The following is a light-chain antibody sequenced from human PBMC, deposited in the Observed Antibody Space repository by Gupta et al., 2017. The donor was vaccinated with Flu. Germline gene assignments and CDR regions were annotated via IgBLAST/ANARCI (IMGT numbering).Light chain of an antibody. J-gene: IGKJ2*03. Sequence: DIQMTQSPSTLSASIGDRVTITCRAGQALSGWLAWYQHKAGKAPKLLMYRASSLESGVSSRFSGSGSGTEFTLTIMNLQPDDSATYYCQLDTTYPYSFGQGTKVEIK. CDR2: RAS. V-gene: IGKV1-5*03. CDR3: QLDTTYPYS. CDR1: QALSGW.